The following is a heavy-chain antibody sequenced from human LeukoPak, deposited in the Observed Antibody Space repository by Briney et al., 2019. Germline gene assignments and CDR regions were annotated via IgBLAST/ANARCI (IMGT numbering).Heavy chain of an antibody. Sequence: PSETLFLTCTGSGYSISSGYYWGWHRQPPGKGLEGIGSIYHRWSTYYDPSLKSRFTISVDKSKNQFSLKLTSVIAADTVVYYCARGVGDSSGQPSLFDYYDRGKRVTVS. CDR3: ARGVGDSSGQPSLFDY. J-gene: IGHJ4*02. V-gene: IGHV4-38-2*02. CDR2: IYHRWST. D-gene: IGHD3-22*01. CDR1: GYSISSGYY.